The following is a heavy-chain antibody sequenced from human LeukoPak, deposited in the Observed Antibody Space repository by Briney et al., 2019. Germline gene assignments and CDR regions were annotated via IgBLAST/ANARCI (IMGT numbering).Heavy chain of an antibody. CDR1: GFTFSSYG. V-gene: IGHV3-33*01. J-gene: IGHJ4*02. Sequence: GRSLRLSCAASGFTFSSYGMHWVRQAPGKGLEWVAVIWYDGSNKYYADSVKGRFAISRDNSKNTLYLQMNSLRAEDTAVYYCAREYCGGGSCYIFDYWGQGTLVTVSS. D-gene: IGHD2-15*01. CDR2: IWYDGSNK. CDR3: AREYCGGGSCYIFDY.